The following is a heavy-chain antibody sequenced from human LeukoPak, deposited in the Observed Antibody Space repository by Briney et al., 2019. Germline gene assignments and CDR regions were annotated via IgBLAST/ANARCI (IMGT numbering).Heavy chain of an antibody. Sequence: GGSLRLSCAASGFTFSDYCMIWIRQAPGKGLEWVSYISSSSSYTNYADSVKGRFTISRDSAENSLFLQMNSLRPEDTAVYYCARVYSTAWFDYWGQGTLVTVSS. J-gene: IGHJ4*02. CDR2: ISSSSSYT. V-gene: IGHV3-11*05. CDR1: GFTFSDYC. D-gene: IGHD6-13*01. CDR3: ARVYSTAWFDY.